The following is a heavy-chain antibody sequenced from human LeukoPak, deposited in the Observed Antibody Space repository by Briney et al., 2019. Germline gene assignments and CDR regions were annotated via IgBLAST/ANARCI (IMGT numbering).Heavy chain of an antibody. J-gene: IGHJ3*01. CDR3: ARGGLVRGSLNSLTGFDF. CDR1: GFTFSDYY. V-gene: IGHV3-11*04. Sequence: GGSLRLSCAASGFTFSDYYMSWIRQAPGKGLEWVSYISSSGSTIYYADSVKGRFTISRDNAKNSLYLQMNSLRAEDTALYYCARGGLVRGSLNSLTGFDFWGQGTMVTVSS. D-gene: IGHD3-10*01. CDR2: ISSSGSTI.